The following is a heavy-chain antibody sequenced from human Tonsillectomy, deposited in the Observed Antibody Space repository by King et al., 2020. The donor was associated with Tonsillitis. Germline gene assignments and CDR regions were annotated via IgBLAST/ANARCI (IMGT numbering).Heavy chain of an antibody. D-gene: IGHD6-6*01. V-gene: IGHV3-30*04. CDR2: ISNDGSNK. CDR3: AATYSTSSFSLGLNGMDV. CDR1: GFTFSSNS. Sequence: QVQLVESGGGVVQPGRSLRLSCAASGFTFSSNSLHWVRRAPGKGLEWVAFISNDGSNKYYADSVKGRFTISRDNSKNTLYLQMNSLRAEDTAVYYCAATYSTSSFSLGLNGMDVWGQGTTVTVSS. J-gene: IGHJ6*02.